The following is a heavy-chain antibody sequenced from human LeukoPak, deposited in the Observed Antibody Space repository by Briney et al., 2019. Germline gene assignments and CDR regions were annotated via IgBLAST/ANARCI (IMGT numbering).Heavy chain of an antibody. J-gene: IGHJ4*01. CDR2: IYYSGST. CDR3: ARSNWNDVGDY. V-gene: IGHV4-30-4*08. D-gene: IGHD1-1*01. Sequence: SETLSLTCTVSGGSISSGDYYWSWIRQPPGKGLEWIGYIYYSGSTYYNPSIKSRVTISVDTSKNQFSLKLSSVTAADTAVYYCARSNWNDVGDYWGQGTLVTVSS. CDR1: GGSISSGDYY.